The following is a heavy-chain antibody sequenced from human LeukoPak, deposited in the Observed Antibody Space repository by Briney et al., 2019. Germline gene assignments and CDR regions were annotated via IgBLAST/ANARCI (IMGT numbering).Heavy chain of an antibody. V-gene: IGHV4-4*07. Sequence: SETLSLTCTVSGGSIDSYSWSWIRQPAGKGLEWIGRIFTSGATFYNPSLKTRVTTSIATSKNQFSLKLSSVTAADTAVYYCARVHWNYDGLAWFDPWGQGTLVTVSS. CDR1: GGSIDSYS. CDR3: ARVHWNYDGLAWFDP. D-gene: IGHD1-7*01. J-gene: IGHJ5*02. CDR2: IFTSGAT.